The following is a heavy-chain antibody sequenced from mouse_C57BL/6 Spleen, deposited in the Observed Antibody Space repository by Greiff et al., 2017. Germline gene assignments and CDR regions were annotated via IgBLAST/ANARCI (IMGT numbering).Heavy chain of an antibody. CDR1: GYTFTSYT. Sequence: QVHVKQSGAELARPGASVKLSCKASGYTFTSYTMHWVKQRPGQGLEWIGYINPSSGYTKYNQKFKDKATLTVDKSSSTAYMQLSSLTSEDSAVYYCARWSHLDYWGQGTTRTVSS. CDR3: ARWSHLDY. CDR2: INPSSGYT. V-gene: IGHV1-4*01. J-gene: IGHJ2*01.